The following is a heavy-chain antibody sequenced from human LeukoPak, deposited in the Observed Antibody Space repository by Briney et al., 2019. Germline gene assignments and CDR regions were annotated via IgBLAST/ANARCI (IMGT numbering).Heavy chain of an antibody. CDR1: GFTFSSYG. V-gene: IGHV3-30*02. CDR3: AKDRQDYGAH. Sequence: GGSLRLSCASSGFTFSSYGFHWVRQAPGKGLEWVAFIRYDGIHEFYADSVKGRFTISRDNSKNTLFLQMNSLRTEDAAVYYCAKDRQDYGAHWGQGALVTVSS. CDR2: IRYDGIHE. D-gene: IGHD4/OR15-4a*01. J-gene: IGHJ4*02.